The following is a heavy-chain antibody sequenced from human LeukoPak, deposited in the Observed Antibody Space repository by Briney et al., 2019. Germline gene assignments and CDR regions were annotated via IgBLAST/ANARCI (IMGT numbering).Heavy chain of an antibody. V-gene: IGHV1-3*01. CDR3: ARDGGSGWHEGSHFDY. CDR2: INAGNGNT. D-gene: IGHD6-19*01. J-gene: IGHJ4*02. CDR1: GYTFTSYA. Sequence: ASVKVSCKASGYTFTSYAMHWVRQAPGQRLEWMGWINAGNGNTKYSQKFQGRVTITRDTSASTAYMELSSLRSEDTAVDYCARDGGSGWHEGSHFDYWGQGTLVTVSS.